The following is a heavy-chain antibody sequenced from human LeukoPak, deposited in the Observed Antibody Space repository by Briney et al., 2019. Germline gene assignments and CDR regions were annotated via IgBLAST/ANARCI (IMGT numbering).Heavy chain of an antibody. D-gene: IGHD3/OR15-3a*01. CDR3: VSLDGVYYYHMDV. V-gene: IGHV3-64D*06. CDR2: ISSNGGST. CDR1: GFTFSSYA. Sequence: GGSLRLSCSASGFTFSSYAMHWVRQAPGEGLEYVSAISSNGGSTYYADSVKGRFTISRDNSKNTLYLQMSSLRAEDTAVYYCVSLDGVYYYHMDVWGQGTTVIVSS. J-gene: IGHJ6*02.